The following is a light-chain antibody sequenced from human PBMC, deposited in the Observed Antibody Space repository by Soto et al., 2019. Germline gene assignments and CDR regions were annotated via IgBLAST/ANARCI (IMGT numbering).Light chain of an antibody. CDR1: QSISSN. Sequence: EIVMTQSPATLSVSPGERATLSCRASQSISSNLAWYQQKPGQAHRLLIYGASTRATGIPARFSGSGSGTDFTLTINSLHPEDFATYYCQQSYSTPITVGQGTRLEIK. CDR3: QQSYSTPIT. J-gene: IGKJ5*01. CDR2: GAS. V-gene: IGKV3-15*01.